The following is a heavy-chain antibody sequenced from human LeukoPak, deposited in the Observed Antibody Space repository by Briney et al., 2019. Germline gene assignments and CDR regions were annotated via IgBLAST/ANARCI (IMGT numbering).Heavy chain of an antibody. CDR3: AREQWLADYYYYYMDV. V-gene: IGHV3-23*01. Sequence: GGSLRLSCAASGFTFSSYAMSWVRQAPGKGLEWVSAISGSGGSTYYADSVKGRFTISRDNAKNTLYLQMNSLRAEDTAVYYCAREQWLADYYYYYMDVWGKGTTVTVSS. CDR2: ISGSGGST. J-gene: IGHJ6*03. D-gene: IGHD6-19*01. CDR1: GFTFSSYA.